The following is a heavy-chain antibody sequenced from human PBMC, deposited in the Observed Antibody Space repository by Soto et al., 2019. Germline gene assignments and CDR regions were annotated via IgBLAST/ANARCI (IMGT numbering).Heavy chain of an antibody. V-gene: IGHV3-48*01. CDR3: ARPRYDSSGFDY. Sequence: PGGSLRLSCAASGFTFSSYRMSWVRQAPGKGLEWVSYISSTGSTIFYADSVKGRFTISRDNAKNSVYLQMNSLRAEDMAVYYCARPRYDSSGFDYWGQGTLVTVSS. CDR1: GFTFSSYR. CDR2: ISSTGSTI. D-gene: IGHD3-22*01. J-gene: IGHJ4*02.